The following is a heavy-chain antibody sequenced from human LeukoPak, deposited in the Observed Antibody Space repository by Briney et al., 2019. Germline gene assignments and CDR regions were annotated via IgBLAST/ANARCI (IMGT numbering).Heavy chain of an antibody. CDR3: ARDPISGFFDY. J-gene: IGHJ4*02. V-gene: IGHV3-23*01. CDR2: ITGSGGST. CDR1: GFTFSSSA. D-gene: IGHD3-22*01. Sequence: GSLRLSCAGSGFTFSSSAMNWVRQAPGKGMEWVSRITGSGGSTYYADSVKGRFTISRDNSKNTLHLQMNSLRAEDTAVYYCARDPISGFFDYWGQGTLVTVSS.